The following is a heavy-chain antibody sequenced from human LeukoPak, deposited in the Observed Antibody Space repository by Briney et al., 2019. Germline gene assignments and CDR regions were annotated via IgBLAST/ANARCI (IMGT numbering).Heavy chain of an antibody. V-gene: IGHV3-11*01. CDR3: ARGVTRWLQSHAFDI. D-gene: IGHD5-24*01. CDR2: ISSSGSTI. Sequence: GGSLRLSCAASGFTFSDYYMSWIRQAPGKGLEWVSYISSSGSTIYYADSVKGRFTISRDNAKNSLYLQMNSLRAEDTAVYYCARGVTRWLQSHAFDIWGQGTMVTVPS. J-gene: IGHJ3*02. CDR1: GFTFSDYY.